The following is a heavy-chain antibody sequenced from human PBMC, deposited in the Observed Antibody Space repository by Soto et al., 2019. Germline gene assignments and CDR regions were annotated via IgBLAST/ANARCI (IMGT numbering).Heavy chain of an antibody. D-gene: IGHD5-18*01. Sequence: ASVKVSCKASGGTFSSYAISWVRQAPGQGLEWMGGIIPIFGTANYAQKFQGRVTITADESTSTAYMELSSLRSEDTAVYYCARDPPREKAMDPFDYWGQGTLVTVSS. CDR3: ARDPPREKAMDPFDY. CDR2: IIPIFGTA. V-gene: IGHV1-69*13. J-gene: IGHJ4*02. CDR1: GGTFSSYA.